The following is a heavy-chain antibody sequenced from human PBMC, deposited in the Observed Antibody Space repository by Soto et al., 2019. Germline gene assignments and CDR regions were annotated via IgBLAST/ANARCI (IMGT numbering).Heavy chain of an antibody. CDR3: AKTNFGGNGVGAFDI. CDR1: GFTFSSYA. CDR2: ISGSGGST. D-gene: IGHD2-15*01. J-gene: IGHJ3*02. V-gene: IGHV3-23*01. Sequence: EVQLLDSGGGLVQPGGSLRLSCAASGFTFSSYAMSWVRQAPGKGLEWVSTISGSGGSTYYADSVKGRFTISRDNSKNTRYLQMNSLRAEDTAVYYCAKTNFGGNGVGAFDIWGQGTMVTVSS.